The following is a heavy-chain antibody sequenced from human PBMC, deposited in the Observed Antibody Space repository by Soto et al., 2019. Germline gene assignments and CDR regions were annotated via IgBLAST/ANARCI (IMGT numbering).Heavy chain of an antibody. D-gene: IGHD3-22*01. J-gene: IGHJ4*02. Sequence: QVQLVQSGAEVKKPGASVKVSCKASGYTFTSYYMHWGRQAPGQGLEWMGIINPSGGSSSYAQKFQGRVTMIRDTSTNTVSMELNSLRSEDTAVYYCGRGSLITMIVNYWGQGTLVTVSS. V-gene: IGHV1-46*01. CDR2: INPSGGSS. CDR3: GRGSLITMIVNY. CDR1: GYTFTSYY.